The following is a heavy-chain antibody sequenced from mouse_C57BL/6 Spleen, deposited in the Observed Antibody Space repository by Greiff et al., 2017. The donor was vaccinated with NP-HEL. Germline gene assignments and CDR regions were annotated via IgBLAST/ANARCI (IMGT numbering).Heavy chain of an antibody. CDR1: GYTFTSYW. D-gene: IGHD2-4*01. V-gene: IGHV1-52*01. J-gene: IGHJ3*01. CDR3: ASGDDYGGFAY. CDR2: IDPSDSET. Sequence: QVQLQQPGAELVRPGSSVKLSCKASGYTFTSYWMHWVKQRPIQGLEWIGNIDPSDSETHYNQKFKDKVTLTVDKSSSTAYMQLSSLTSEDSAVYYCASGDDYGGFAYWGQGTLVTVSA.